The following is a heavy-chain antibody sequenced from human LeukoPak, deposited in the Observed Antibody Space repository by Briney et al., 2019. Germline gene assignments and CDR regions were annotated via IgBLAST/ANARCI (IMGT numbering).Heavy chain of an antibody. CDR3: ASWGAGGNS. D-gene: IGHD3-16*01. J-gene: IGHJ4*02. CDR1: GFTLSTYW. Sequence: AGSLRLSCEASGFTLSTYWMNWVRQVPGKGLDWVANINPDGSGKRYVDSVKGRFTIARDNADNSLSLQMNSLRAEDTAVYYCASWGAGGNSWGQRTLVTVSS. V-gene: IGHV3-7*01. CDR2: INPDGSGK.